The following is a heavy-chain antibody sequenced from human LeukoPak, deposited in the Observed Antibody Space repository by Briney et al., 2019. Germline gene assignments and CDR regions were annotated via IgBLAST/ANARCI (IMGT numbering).Heavy chain of an antibody. CDR3: ARVQTAMVPYYFDY. CDR2: INPNSGGT. D-gene: IGHD3-10*01. Sequence: GASVKVSCKASGYTFTGYYMHWVRQAPGQGLEWMGRINPNSGGTNYAQKFQGRVTMTRDTSISTAYTELGRLRSDDTAVYYCARVQTAMVPYYFDYWGQGTLVTVSS. J-gene: IGHJ4*02. CDR1: GYTFTGYY. V-gene: IGHV1-2*06.